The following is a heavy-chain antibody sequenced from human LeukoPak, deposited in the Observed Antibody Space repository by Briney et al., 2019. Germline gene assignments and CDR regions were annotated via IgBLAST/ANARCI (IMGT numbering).Heavy chain of an antibody. J-gene: IGHJ4*02. CDR1: GYTFTGYY. D-gene: IGHD2-8*02. CDR2: INPNSGGR. CDR3: ATWSPFVDFDY. V-gene: IGHV1-2*02. Sequence: AAVKVSCKASGYTFTGYYMHWVRQAPGQGLEWMGWINPNSGGRNYAQKFQGRVTMTRDTSISTAYMELSRLRSDDTAVYYCATWSPFVDFDYWGQGTLVTVSS.